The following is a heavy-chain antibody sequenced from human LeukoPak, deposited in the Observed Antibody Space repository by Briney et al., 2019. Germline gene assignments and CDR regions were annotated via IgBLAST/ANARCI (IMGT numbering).Heavy chain of an antibody. D-gene: IGHD2-21*02. Sequence: ASVKVSCTASGGTFSSYAISWVRQAPGQGLEWMGGIIPIFGTANYAQKFQGRVTITADESTSTAYMELSSLRSEDTAVYYCARVYCGGDCHFDYWGQGTLVTVSS. CDR3: ARVYCGGDCHFDY. CDR1: GGTFSSYA. V-gene: IGHV1-69*13. CDR2: IIPIFGTA. J-gene: IGHJ4*02.